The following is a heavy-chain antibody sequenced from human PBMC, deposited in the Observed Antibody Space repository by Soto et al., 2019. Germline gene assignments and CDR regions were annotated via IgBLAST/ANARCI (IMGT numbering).Heavy chain of an antibody. V-gene: IGHV3-74*01. CDR2: TGRDGITL. Sequence: EVRLVESGGGLVQPGGSLRLSCAASGFTFNSYWMHWVRQVPGKGLEWVSATGRDGITLSYGDSVKGRFTVSWDNTKNTLYLQMNSLTVEDTAVYYCGRGSGPSATPFDLWGQGTLVTVSS. CDR3: GRGSGPSATPFDL. D-gene: IGHD6-19*01. J-gene: IGHJ5*02. CDR1: GFTFNSYW.